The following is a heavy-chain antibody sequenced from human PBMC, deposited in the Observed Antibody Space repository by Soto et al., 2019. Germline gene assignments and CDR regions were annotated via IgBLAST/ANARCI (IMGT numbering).Heavy chain of an antibody. Sequence: GWSLRLSCAASGFTFSSYAMHWVRQAPGKGLEWVAVISYDGSNKYYADSVKGRFTISRDNSKNTLYLQMNSLRAEDTAVYYCARGSFGDYAYYGMDVWGQGTTVTVSS. D-gene: IGHD3-10*01. CDR1: GFTFSSYA. V-gene: IGHV3-30-3*01. CDR3: ARGSFGDYAYYGMDV. CDR2: ISYDGSNK. J-gene: IGHJ6*02.